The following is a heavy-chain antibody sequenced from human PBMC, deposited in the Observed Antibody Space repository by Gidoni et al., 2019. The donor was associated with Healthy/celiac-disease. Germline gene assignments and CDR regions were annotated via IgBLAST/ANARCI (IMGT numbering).Heavy chain of an antibody. CDR1: GYTFTGYY. CDR3: ARDYIAAAGTPEPWYYYYYGMDV. V-gene: IGHV1-2*04. Sequence: QVQLVQSGAEVKKPGASVKVSCKASGYTFTGYYMHWVRQAPGQGLEWMGWINPNSGGTNYAQKFQGWVTMTRDTSISTAYMELSRLRSDDTAVYYCARDYIAAAGTPEPWYYYYYGMDVWGQGTTVTVSS. J-gene: IGHJ6*02. D-gene: IGHD6-13*01. CDR2: INPNSGGT.